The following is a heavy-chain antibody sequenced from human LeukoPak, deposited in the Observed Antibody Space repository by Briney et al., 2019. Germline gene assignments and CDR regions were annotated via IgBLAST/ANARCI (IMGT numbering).Heavy chain of an antibody. CDR3: AKDVIVVVVALNQDDAFDI. V-gene: IGHV3-23*01. Sequence: GGSLRLSCGASGFTFSSYGMSWVRQAPGKGLEWVSAISGSGGSTYYADSVKGRFTISRDNSKNTLYLQMNSLRAEDTAVYYCAKDVIVVVVALNQDDAFDIWGQGTMVTVSS. J-gene: IGHJ3*02. D-gene: IGHD2-15*01. CDR2: ISGSGGST. CDR1: GFTFSSYG.